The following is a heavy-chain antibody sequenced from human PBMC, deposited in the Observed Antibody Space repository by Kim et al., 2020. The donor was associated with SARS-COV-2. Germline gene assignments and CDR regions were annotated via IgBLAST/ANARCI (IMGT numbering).Heavy chain of an antibody. Sequence: ASVKVSCKASGYSFTTYDVHWLRQAPGQSLEWMGCINAGNANTKYSQKFQGRVTITRDTSASTAYMELSSLRSEDTAVYYCTKPSTDGSYWDWGQGTLVTVSS. V-gene: IGHV1-3*01. CDR2: INAGNANT. D-gene: IGHD1-26*01. J-gene: IGHJ4*02. CDR1: GYSFTTYD. CDR3: TKPSTDGSYWD.